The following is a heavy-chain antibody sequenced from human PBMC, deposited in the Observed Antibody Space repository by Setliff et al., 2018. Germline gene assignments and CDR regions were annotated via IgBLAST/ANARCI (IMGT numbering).Heavy chain of an antibody. CDR1: GLTFSHAW. J-gene: IGHJ4*02. CDR3: VRDGQWLVPHY. V-gene: IGHV3-7*03. Sequence: GGSLRLSCAASGLTFSHAWMSWVRQAPGKGLEWVANINQDGSVKYYVDSVKGRFTISRDNAKNSVYLQMNSLRAEDTAVYYCVRDGQWLVPHYWGQGTLVTVSS. D-gene: IGHD6-19*01. CDR2: INQDGSVK.